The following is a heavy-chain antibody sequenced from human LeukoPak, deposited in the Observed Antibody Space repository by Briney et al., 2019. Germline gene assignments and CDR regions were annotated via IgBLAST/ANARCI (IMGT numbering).Heavy chain of an antibody. D-gene: IGHD1-26*01. V-gene: IGHV4-39*01. CDR1: GGSISSSTYY. CDR2: IYYSGST. Sequence: PSETLSLTCTVSGGSISSSTYYWGWIRQPPGKGLEWIASIYYSGSTSYNPSLKSRVTISVDSSKNQFSLKLSSVTAADTAVYYCARPHIGGSDLTDFDYWGQGTLVTVSS. J-gene: IGHJ4*02. CDR3: ARPHIGGSDLTDFDY.